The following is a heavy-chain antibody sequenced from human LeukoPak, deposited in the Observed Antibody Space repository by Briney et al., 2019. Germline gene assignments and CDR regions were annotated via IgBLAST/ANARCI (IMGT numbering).Heavy chain of an antibody. V-gene: IGHV3-7*01. CDR3: AGRIFDI. CDR1: GFTFGNYW. Sequence: PRGSLRLSCAGYGFTFGNYWMAWVRQAPGKGLEWVANIKEDGSEKYYLDSVEGRFTISRDNAKSSVYLQMNSLRAEDTAVYYCAGRIFDIWGQGTMVTVSS. CDR2: IKEDGSEK. J-gene: IGHJ3*02.